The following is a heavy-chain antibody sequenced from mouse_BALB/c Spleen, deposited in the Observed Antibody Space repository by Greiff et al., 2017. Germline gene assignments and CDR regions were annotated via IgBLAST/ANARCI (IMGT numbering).Heavy chain of an antibody. V-gene: IGHV1S29*02. CDR2: IYPYNGGT. CDR3: ARVLRLRDYYAMDY. J-gene: IGHJ4*01. CDR1: GYTFTDYN. D-gene: IGHD1-2*01. Sequence: VQLQQSGPELVKPGASVKISCKASGYTFTDYNMHWVKQSHGKSLEWIGYIYPYNGGTGYNQKFKSKATLTVDNSSSTAYMELRSLTSEDSAVYYCARVLRLRDYYAMDYWGQGTSVTVSS.